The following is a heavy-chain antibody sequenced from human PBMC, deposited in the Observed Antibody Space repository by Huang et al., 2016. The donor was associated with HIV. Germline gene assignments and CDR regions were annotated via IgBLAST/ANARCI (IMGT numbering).Heavy chain of an antibody. D-gene: IGHD1-7*01. V-gene: IGHV3-7*01. J-gene: IGHJ6*02. CDR2: IKQDESEK. CDR3: ATKTAGMDI. Sequence: VESGGRSVQPGGSIKLSCVGSTFTFGAYWMGWVRQPPGKGLEWVANIKQDESEKYYADSVKGRFNISRDNARKVLFLEMDNLRVEDTAMYFCATKTAGMDIWGQGTTVTVSS. CDR1: TFTFGAYW.